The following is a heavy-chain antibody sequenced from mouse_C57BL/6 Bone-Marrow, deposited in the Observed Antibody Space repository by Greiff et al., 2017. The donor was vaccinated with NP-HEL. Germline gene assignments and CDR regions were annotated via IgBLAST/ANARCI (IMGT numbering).Heavy chain of an antibody. V-gene: IGHV2-5*01. CDR3: AKNYDYDVGAWFAY. CDR2: IWRGGST. Sequence: VMLVESGPGLVQPSQSLSITCTVSGFSLTSYGVHWVRQSPGKGLEWLGVIWRGGSTDYNAAFMSRLSITKDNSKSQVFFKMNSLQADDTAIYYCAKNYDYDVGAWFAYWGQGTLVTVSA. J-gene: IGHJ3*01. CDR1: GFSLTSYG. D-gene: IGHD2-4*01.